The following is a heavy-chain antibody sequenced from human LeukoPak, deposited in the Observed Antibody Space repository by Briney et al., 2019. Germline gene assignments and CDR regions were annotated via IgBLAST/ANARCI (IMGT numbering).Heavy chain of an antibody. CDR3: GKTTTGYSSGRYPGWPVDY. CDR1: GFTFNSYA. CDR2: IFGSGGSA. V-gene: IGHV3-23*01. Sequence: GGSLRLSCAASGFTFNSYAMYWVRQAPGKGLEWVSGIFGSGGSAHYADSVKGRFTISRDNSKNTVYLQMDSLRVEDTAVYYCGKTTTGYSSGRYPGWPVDYWGQGTLVTVSS. D-gene: IGHD6-19*01. J-gene: IGHJ4*02.